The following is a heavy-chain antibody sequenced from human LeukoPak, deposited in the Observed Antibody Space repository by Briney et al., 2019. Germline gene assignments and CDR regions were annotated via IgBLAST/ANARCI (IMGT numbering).Heavy chain of an antibody. Sequence: PGGSLRLSCAASGFTFSTYWMTWVRQAPGKGLERVANINVDGSETYYVDSVKGRFTISRDNAKNAVYLQMSSLRVEDTAVYYCARASALATPPFAYWGQGTLVTVSS. CDR2: INVDGSET. J-gene: IGHJ4*02. D-gene: IGHD5-12*01. CDR3: ARASALATPPFAY. CDR1: GFTFSTYW. V-gene: IGHV3-7*01.